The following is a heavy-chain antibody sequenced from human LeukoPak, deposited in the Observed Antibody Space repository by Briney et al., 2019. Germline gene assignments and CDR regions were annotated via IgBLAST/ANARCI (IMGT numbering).Heavy chain of an antibody. D-gene: IGHD3-9*01. Sequence: SETLSLTCAVYGGPFSGYLWSWIRQPPGEGLEWIGEINHSGSTNYNPSLKSRVSISVDTSKKQFSLKMSSVTAADTAVYYCATGFHLNYDILTGYYRYGAFDIWGQGTTVTVSS. CDR2: INHSGST. CDR1: GGPFSGYL. CDR3: ATGFHLNYDILTGYYRYGAFDI. V-gene: IGHV4-34*01. J-gene: IGHJ3*02.